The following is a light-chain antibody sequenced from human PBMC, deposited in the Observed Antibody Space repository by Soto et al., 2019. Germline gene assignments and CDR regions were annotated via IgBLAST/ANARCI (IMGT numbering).Light chain of an antibody. CDR3: SSYAGNDNPYV. V-gene: IGLV2-8*01. Sequence: QSVLTHPPSASGSPGQSVTISCTGTSSDVGGYNYVSWYQQHPGKAPKVMIYEVSKRPSGVPDRFSGSKSGNTASLTVSGLQAEDEADYYCSSYAGNDNPYVFGTGTKVTVL. CDR2: EVS. J-gene: IGLJ1*01. CDR1: SSDVGGYNY.